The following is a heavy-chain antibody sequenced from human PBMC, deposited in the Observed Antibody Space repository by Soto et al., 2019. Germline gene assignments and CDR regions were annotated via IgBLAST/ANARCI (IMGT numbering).Heavy chain of an antibody. CDR1: GYSFTSYW. Sequence: GESLKISCKGSGYSFTSYWIGWVRQMPGKGLEWMGIIYPGDSDTRYSPSFQGQVTISADKSISTAYLQWSSLKASDTAMYYCARTPFNWNYDYYYMDVWGKGTTVTVSS. J-gene: IGHJ6*03. CDR3: ARTPFNWNYDYYYMDV. D-gene: IGHD1-20*01. CDR2: IYPGDSDT. V-gene: IGHV5-51*01.